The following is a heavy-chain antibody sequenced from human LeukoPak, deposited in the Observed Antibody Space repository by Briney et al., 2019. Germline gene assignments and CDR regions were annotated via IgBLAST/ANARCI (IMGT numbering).Heavy chain of an antibody. J-gene: IGHJ4*02. V-gene: IGHV3-21*01. CDR3: ARAGAVAGTFDY. D-gene: IGHD6-19*01. Sequence: PGGSLRLSCAVSGFIFSNYAMNWVRQAPGKGLEWVSSISSSSSYIYYADSVKGRFTISRDNAKNSLYLQMNSLRVEDTAVYYCARAGAVAGTFDYWGQGTLVTVSS. CDR1: GFIFSNYA. CDR2: ISSSSSYI.